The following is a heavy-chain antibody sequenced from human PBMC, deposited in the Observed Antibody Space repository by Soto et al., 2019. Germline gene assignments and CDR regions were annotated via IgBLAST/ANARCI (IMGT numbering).Heavy chain of an antibody. V-gene: IGHV4-31*03. CDR2: IYYSGSA. CDR1: RGSHSSGGYY. D-gene: IGHD2-15*01. Sequence: SETLSLTCTVSRGSHSSGGYYWSWVRQQPGKGREWFGYIYYSGSAFYNPSLRSRVTMSVDTYKNQLSMTLSSVTAADTAVYSCARTRTDGSCQFDSWGQGGQVTVSS. CDR3: ARTRTDGSCQFDS. J-gene: IGHJ4*02.